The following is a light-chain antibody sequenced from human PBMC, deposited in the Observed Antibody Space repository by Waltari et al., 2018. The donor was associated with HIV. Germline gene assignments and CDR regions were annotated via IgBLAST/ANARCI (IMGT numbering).Light chain of an antibody. CDR1: SSDVGGSNY. CDR3: SSYTSSNTLVV. V-gene: IGLV2-14*01. Sequence: QSALTQPASVSGSPGQSIIISCTGTSSDVGGSNYVAWYQQHPGNAPKLMLYEVSNRPSGVSNRFSDSKSVNTASLTISGLQAEDEADNYCSSYTSSNTLVVFGGGTKLTVL. CDR2: EVS. J-gene: IGLJ2*01.